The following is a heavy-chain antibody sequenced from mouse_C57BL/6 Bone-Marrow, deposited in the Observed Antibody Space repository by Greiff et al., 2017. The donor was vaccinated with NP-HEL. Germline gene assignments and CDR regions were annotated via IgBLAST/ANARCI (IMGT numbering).Heavy chain of an antibody. V-gene: IGHV1-63*01. J-gene: IGHJ4*01. CDR3: ARRPFYYGSSRYAMDY. Sequence: QVQLQQSGAELVRPGTSVKMSCKASGYTFTNYWIGWAKQRPGHGLEWIGDIYPGGGYTNYNEKFKGKATLTADKSSSTSYMQFSSLTSEDSAIYYCARRPFYYGSSRYAMDYWGQGTSVTVSS. CDR1: GYTFTNYW. CDR2: IYPGGGYT. D-gene: IGHD1-1*01.